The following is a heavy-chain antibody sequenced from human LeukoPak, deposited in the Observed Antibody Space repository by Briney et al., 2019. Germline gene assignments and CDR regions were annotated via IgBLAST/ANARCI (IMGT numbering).Heavy chain of an antibody. CDR3: ARVHSSSWYYYYYYMDV. J-gene: IGHJ6*03. CDR2: IYYSGST. D-gene: IGHD6-13*01. V-gene: IGHV4-59*01. CDR1: GGSISSYY. Sequence: PSETLSLTCTVSGGSISSYYWSWIRQPPGKGLEWIGYIYYSGSTNYNPSLKSRVTISVDTSKNQFSLKLSSVTAADTAVYYCARVHSSSWYYYYYYMDVWGKGTTVTVSS.